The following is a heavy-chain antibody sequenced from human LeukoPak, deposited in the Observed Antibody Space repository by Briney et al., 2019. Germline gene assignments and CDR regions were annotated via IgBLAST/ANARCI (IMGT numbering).Heavy chain of an antibody. CDR1: GVTFSDYP. D-gene: IGHD3-10*01. V-gene: IGHV1-69*10. CDR2: IVPRLGTA. CDR3: AGGYGSGVMSPYGLDD. J-gene: IGHJ6*04. Sequence: ASVKVSCKASGVTFSDYPISWVRQAPGQGPEWMGGIVPRLGTADYAQRSQGRVTITADMSTTTAHMELSSLRSDDTAIYYCAGGYGSGVMSPYGLDDWGTGTTVIVSS.